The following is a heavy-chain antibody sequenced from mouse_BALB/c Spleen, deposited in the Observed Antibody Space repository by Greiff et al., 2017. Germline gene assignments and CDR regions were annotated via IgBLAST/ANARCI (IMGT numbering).Heavy chain of an antibody. V-gene: IGHV5-17*02. D-gene: IGHD1-1*01. CDR2: ISSGSSTI. CDR3: ARDCYGSYAMDY. J-gene: IGHJ4*01. CDR1: GFTFSSFG. Sequence: EVKLVESGGGLVQPGGSRKLSCAASGFTFSSFGMHWVRQAPEKGLEWVAYISSGSSTIYYADTVKGRFTISRDNPKNTLFLQMTSLRSEDTAMYYCARDCYGSYAMDYWGQGTSVTVSS.